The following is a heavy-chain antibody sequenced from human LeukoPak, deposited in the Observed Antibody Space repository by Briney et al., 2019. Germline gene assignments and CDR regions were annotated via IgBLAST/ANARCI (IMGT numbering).Heavy chain of an antibody. CDR2: ISVSGGST. CDR3: AKEVPGVGATMLDD. D-gene: IGHD1-26*01. J-gene: IGHJ4*02. V-gene: IGHV3-23*01. CDR1: GFTFSSYA. Sequence: PGGSLRLSCAASGFTFSSYAMSWVRPAPGKGLEWVSAISVSGGSTYYADSVRGRFTISRDNSKNTLYLQMNSLRAEDTAVYYCAKEVPGVGATMLDDWCQGTLVAVSS.